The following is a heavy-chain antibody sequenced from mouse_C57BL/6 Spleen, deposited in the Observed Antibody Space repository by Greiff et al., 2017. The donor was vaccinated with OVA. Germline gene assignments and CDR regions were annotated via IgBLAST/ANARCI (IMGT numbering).Heavy chain of an antibody. CDR3: AREGGSYWYFDV. Sequence: EVQVVESGGGLVKPGGSLKLSCAASGFTFSSYAMSWVRQTPEKRLEWVATISDGGSYTYYPDNVKGRFTISRDNAKNNLYLQMSHLKSEDTAMYYCAREGGSYWYFDVWGTGTTVTVSS. D-gene: IGHD1-1*01. CDR1: GFTFSSYA. V-gene: IGHV5-4*01. J-gene: IGHJ1*03. CDR2: ISDGGSYT.